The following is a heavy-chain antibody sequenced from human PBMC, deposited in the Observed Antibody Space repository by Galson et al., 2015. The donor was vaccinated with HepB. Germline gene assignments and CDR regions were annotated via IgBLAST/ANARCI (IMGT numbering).Heavy chain of an antibody. D-gene: IGHD3-16*01. J-gene: IGHJ3*02. CDR2: INHSGST. V-gene: IGHV4-34*01. CDR1: GGSFSGYY. Sequence: SETLSLTCAVYGGSFSGYYWSWIRQPPGKGLEWIGEINHSGSTNYNPSLKSRVTISVDTSKNQFSLKLSSVTAADTAVYYCARGSLGPHGALGAFDIWGQGTMVTVSS. CDR3: ARGSLGPHGALGAFDI.